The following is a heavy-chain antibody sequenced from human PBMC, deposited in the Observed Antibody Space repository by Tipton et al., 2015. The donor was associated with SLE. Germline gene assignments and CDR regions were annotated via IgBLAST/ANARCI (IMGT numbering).Heavy chain of an antibody. J-gene: IGHJ3*02. CDR2: IYHSGYSST. CDR3: ARRPDYCSGINCPARAFDI. CDR1: GASIRSQY. V-gene: IGHV4-59*11. Sequence: TLSLTCSVSGASIRSQYWGWIRQPPGKGLEWIGYIYHSGYSSTNYNPSLKSRVTLSVDTSKNQCFLKLNSVTAADTAVYYCARRPDYCSGINCPARAFDIWGQGTMVTVSS. D-gene: IGHD2-2*01.